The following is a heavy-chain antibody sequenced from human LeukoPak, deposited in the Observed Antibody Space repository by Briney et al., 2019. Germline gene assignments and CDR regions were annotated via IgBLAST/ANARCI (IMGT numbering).Heavy chain of an antibody. CDR3: ARRNFVAGTNFTY. D-gene: IGHD3-10*01. CDR1: GGSISSSSYY. Sequence: SETLSLTCTVSGGSISSSSYYWGWIRQPPGKGLEWIGSIYYSGSTYYNPSLKSRVTISVDTSKNQFSLKLSSVTAADTAVSYCARRNFVAGTNFTYGGQGTLVTVSP. J-gene: IGHJ4*02. CDR2: IYYSGST. V-gene: IGHV4-39*01.